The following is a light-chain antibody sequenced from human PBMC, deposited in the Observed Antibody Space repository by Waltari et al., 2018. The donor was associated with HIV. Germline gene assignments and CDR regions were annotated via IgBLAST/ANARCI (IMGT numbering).Light chain of an antibody. J-gene: IGLJ2*01. CDR1: SSNIGNNY. CDR3: GTWDSSLSAVI. Sequence: QSVLTQPPSVSAALGQKVTISCSGSSSNIGNNYVSWYQHLPGTAPKLLIFDTNKRPSGIPDRFSGSKSGTSATLGSTGLQTGDEADYYCGTWDSSLSAVIFGGGTKLTVL. V-gene: IGLV1-51*01. CDR2: DTN.